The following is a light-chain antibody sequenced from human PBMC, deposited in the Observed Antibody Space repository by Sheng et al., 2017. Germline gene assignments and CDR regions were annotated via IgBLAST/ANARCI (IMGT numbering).Light chain of an antibody. CDR2: DAS. V-gene: IGKV1-33*01. CDR1: QSISNF. Sequence: DIQMTQSPSSLSASVGDRVTITCRASQSISNFLNWFQQKPGKGPKLLIYDASTLQTGVPSRFSGGGSGTDFTLTIDNLQPEDFATYYCQQYAVFPPYTFGQGTNLEMK. CDR3: QQYAVFPPYT. J-gene: IGKJ2*01.